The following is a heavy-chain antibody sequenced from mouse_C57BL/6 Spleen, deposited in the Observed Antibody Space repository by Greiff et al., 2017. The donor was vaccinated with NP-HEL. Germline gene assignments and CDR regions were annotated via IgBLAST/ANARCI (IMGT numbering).Heavy chain of an antibody. J-gene: IGHJ1*03. CDR3: ARQELHYWYFDV. V-gene: IGHV2-6-1*01. D-gene: IGHD2-1*01. Sequence: VKLMESGPGLVAPSQSLSITCTVSGFSLTSYGVHWVRQPPGKGLEWLVVIWSDGSTTYNSALKSRMSISKDNSKSQVVLKMNSLQTDDTAMYYCARQELHYWYFDVWGTGTTVTVSS. CDR1: GFSLTSYG. CDR2: IWSDGST.